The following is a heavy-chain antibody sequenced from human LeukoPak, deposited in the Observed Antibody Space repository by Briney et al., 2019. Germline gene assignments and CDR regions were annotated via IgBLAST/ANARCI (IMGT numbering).Heavy chain of an antibody. CDR1: GGSISGYY. V-gene: IGHV4-34*01. Sequence: PSETLSLTCTVSGGSISGYYWSWIRQPPGKGLEWIGEINHSGSTNYNPSLKSRVTISVDTSKNQFSLKLSSVTAADTAVYYCALAVAGTRDAFDIWGQGTMVTVSS. D-gene: IGHD6-19*01. CDR2: INHSGST. CDR3: ALAVAGTRDAFDI. J-gene: IGHJ3*02.